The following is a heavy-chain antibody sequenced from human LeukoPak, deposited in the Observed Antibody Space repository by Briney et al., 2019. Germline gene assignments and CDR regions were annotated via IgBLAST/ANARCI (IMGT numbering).Heavy chain of an antibody. CDR1: GYTFTAYY. D-gene: IGHD5-18*01. CDR3: ATSSEGGYSYGSDIDY. V-gene: IGHV1-2*06. Sequence: SVKVSCKASGYTFTAYYMYWVRQAPGQGLECMGRINPSSGGTNYAQKFQGRVTMTRDTSISTAYMELSRLRSDDTAVYFCATSSEGGYSYGSDIDYWGQGTLVTVSS. CDR2: INPSSGGT. J-gene: IGHJ4*02.